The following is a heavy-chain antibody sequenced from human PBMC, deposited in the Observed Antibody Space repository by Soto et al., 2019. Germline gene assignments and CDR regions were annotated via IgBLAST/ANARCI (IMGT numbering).Heavy chain of an antibody. V-gene: IGHV4-4*07. CDR1: GGSISSYY. CDR2: IYTSGST. D-gene: IGHD6-13*01. J-gene: IGHJ5*01. CDR3: ARQTTYSSSWFDY. Sequence: ETLSLTCTVSGGSISSYYWSWIRQPAGKGLEWIGRIYTSGSTNYNPSLKSRVTMSVDTSKKQFSLKLSSVTAADTALYYCARQTTYSSSWFDYWGHGTLVTVSS.